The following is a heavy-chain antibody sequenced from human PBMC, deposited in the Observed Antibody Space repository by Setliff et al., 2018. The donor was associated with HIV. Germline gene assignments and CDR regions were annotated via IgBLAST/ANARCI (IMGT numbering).Heavy chain of an antibody. V-gene: IGHV1-69*13. CDR3: GRGDREQLESIHGGVYFYYMNV. CDR2: IIPIFGTA. CDR1: GGTFSSYV. Sequence: ASVKVSCKASGGTFSSYVISWVRQAPGQGLEWMGGIIPIFGTADYAQKFRGRVAITADESKSTAYMALNSLRSEDTAVYYCGRGDREQLESIHGGVYFYYMNVWGKGTTVTVSS. D-gene: IGHD6-13*01. J-gene: IGHJ6*03.